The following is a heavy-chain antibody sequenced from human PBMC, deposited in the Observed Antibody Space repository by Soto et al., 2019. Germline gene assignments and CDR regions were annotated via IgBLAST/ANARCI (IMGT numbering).Heavy chain of an antibody. D-gene: IGHD3-3*01. CDR2: ISWNSGSI. CDR1: GFTFYDYA. V-gene: IGHV3-9*01. J-gene: IGHJ5*02. CDR3: AKDSERARFLEWFPTRSRLESNWFDP. Sequence: GGSLRLSCAASGFTFYDYAMHWFRQAPGKGLEWVSGISWNSGSIGYADSVKGRFTISRDNAKNSLYLQMNSLRAEDTALYYCAKDSERARFLEWFPTRSRLESNWFDPWGQGTLVTVSS.